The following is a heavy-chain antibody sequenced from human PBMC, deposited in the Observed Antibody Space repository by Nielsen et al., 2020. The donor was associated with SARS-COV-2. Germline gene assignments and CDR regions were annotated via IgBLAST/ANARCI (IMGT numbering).Heavy chain of an antibody. J-gene: IGHJ5*02. V-gene: IGHV4-59*01. CDR3: ARVDFTFGGVIAEDWFDP. Sequence: SETLSLTCTVSGGSISSYYWSWIRQPPGKGLEWIGYIYYSGSTNYNPSLKSRVTISVDTSKNQFSLKLSSVTAADTAVYYCARVDFTFGGVIAEDWFDPWGQGTLVTVSS. CDR1: GGSISSYY. D-gene: IGHD3-16*02. CDR2: IYYSGST.